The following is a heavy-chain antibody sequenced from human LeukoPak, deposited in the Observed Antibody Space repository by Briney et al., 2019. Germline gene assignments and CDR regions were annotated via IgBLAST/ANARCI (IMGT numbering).Heavy chain of an antibody. V-gene: IGHV2-70*17. CDR1: GFSLRTSGVC. Sequence: SGPALVKPTQTLRLTCSFSGFSLRTSGVCVRWIRQPPGKALEWLARIDWDNDKFYRASLKTRLTISKDTSKNRVVLTLTNVDPGDTATYYCARMDSSGWSPEYWGQGTPVIVSS. J-gene: IGHJ4*02. CDR2: IDWDNDK. D-gene: IGHD3-22*01. CDR3: ARMDSSGWSPEY.